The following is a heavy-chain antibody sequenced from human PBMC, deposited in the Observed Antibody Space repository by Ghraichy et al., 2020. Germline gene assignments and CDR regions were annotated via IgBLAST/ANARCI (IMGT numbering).Heavy chain of an antibody. D-gene: IGHD6-19*01. Sequence: SETLSLTCNVSGGSLSSYYWSWIRQPPGKGLEWIGYVYYSGSTKYNPSLKSRVTISVDTSKNQFSLKLSSVTAADTAVYYCARHGSGLGYWGQGTLVTVSS. CDR3: ARHGSGLGY. V-gene: IGHV4-59*08. CDR2: VYYSGST. J-gene: IGHJ4*02. CDR1: GGSLSSYY.